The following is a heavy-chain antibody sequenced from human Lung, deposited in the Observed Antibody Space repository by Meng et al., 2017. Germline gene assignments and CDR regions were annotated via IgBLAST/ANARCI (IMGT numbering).Heavy chain of an antibody. J-gene: IGHJ4*02. CDR2: ISGFNGYT. D-gene: IGHD6-13*01. CDR3: AAPGPSAEAGFDY. V-gene: IGHV1-18*01. CDR1: GYTLSTYG. Sequence: QVHLMQSVAEVKKPGDSVNGSCNASGYTLSTYGIMWVRQAPGQGLEYVGWISGFNGYTNYAQKFQGRVSMTTDTSTSTAYMEVRSLRSDDTAVYYCAAPGPSAEAGFDYWGQGTLVTVSS.